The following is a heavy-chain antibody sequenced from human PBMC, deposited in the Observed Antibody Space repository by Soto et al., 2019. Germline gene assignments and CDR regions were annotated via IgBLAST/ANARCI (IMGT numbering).Heavy chain of an antibody. CDR3: ARLSRLDGSSWYGWFDP. V-gene: IGHV4-59*08. CDR2: IYYSGST. CDR1: GGSISSYY. D-gene: IGHD6-13*01. Sequence: SETLCLTCTVSGGSISSYYWSWILQPPGKGLEWIGYIYYSGSTNYNPSLKSRVTISVDTSKNQFSLKLSSVTAADTAVYYCARLSRLDGSSWYGWFDPSGKGTLDILSS. J-gene: IGHJ5*02.